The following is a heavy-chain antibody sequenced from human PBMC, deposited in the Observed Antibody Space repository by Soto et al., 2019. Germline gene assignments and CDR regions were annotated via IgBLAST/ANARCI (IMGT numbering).Heavy chain of an antibody. CDR1: GDSVSSNSAA. D-gene: IGHD3-22*01. J-gene: IGHJ5*02. V-gene: IGHV6-1*01. CDR3: AREKTEYYYDSSGCYPENWFDP. CDR2: TYYRSKWYN. Sequence: SQTLSLTCAISGDSVSSNSAAWNWIRQSPSRGLEWLGRTYYRSKWYNDYAVSVKSRITINPDTSKNQFPLQLNSVTPEDTAVYYCAREKTEYYYDSSGCYPENWFDPWVQGTQVTVSS.